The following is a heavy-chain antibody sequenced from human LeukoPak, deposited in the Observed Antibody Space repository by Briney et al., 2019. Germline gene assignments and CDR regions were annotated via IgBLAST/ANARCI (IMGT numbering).Heavy chain of an antibody. CDR1: GGSISSYY. J-gene: IGHJ3*02. CDR2: IYYSGST. D-gene: IGHD3-3*01. Sequence: KSSETLSLTCTVSGGSISSYYWSWIRQPSGKGLEWIGYIYYSGSTNYNPSLKSRVTISVDTPKNQFSLKLSSVTAADTAVYYCARERSGSEIFARSFDIWGQGTMVTVSS. V-gene: IGHV4-59*01. CDR3: ARERSGSEIFARSFDI.